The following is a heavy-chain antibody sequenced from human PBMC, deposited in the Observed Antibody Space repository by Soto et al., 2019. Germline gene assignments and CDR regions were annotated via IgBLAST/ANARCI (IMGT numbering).Heavy chain of an antibody. D-gene: IGHD6-13*01. J-gene: IGHJ4*02. CDR2: IWYDGSNK. CDR3: ARAVYSSSWWGYFDY. CDR1: GFTFSSYG. Sequence: QVQLVESGGGVVQPGRSLRLSCAASGFTFSSYGMHWVRQAPGKGLEWVAVIWYDGSNKYYADSVKGRFTISRDNSKNTLYLQMNSLRAEDTAVYYCARAVYSSSWWGYFDYWGQGTLVTVSS. V-gene: IGHV3-33*01.